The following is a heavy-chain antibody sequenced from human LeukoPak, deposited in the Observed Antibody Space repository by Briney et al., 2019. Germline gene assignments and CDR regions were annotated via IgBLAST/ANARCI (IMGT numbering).Heavy chain of an antibody. CDR3: ARGTPLYGGNSSVDY. J-gene: IGHJ4*02. CDR2: ISGSGGTT. Sequence: PGGSLRLSSAASGFTFSSYAMSWVRRAPGKGLEWVSSISGSGGTTYYADSVKGRFTISRDNSKNTVYLQMNSLRAEDTAVYYCARGTPLYGGNSSVDYWGQGTLVTVSS. V-gene: IGHV3-23*01. CDR1: GFTFSSYA. D-gene: IGHD4-23*01.